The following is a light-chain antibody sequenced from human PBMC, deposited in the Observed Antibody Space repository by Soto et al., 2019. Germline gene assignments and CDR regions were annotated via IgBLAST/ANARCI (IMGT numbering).Light chain of an antibody. V-gene: IGKV1-5*03. CDR1: QSISSW. Sequence: DIQMTQSPSTLSASVGDRVTITCRASQSISSWLAWYQQKPGKAPNLLIYKASSLDSGVPSRFSGSGSGTESIHTITSRQHDDSANNYCQQYNSYPLTFGEGTKVDIK. CDR2: KAS. CDR3: QQYNSYPLT. J-gene: IGKJ4*01.